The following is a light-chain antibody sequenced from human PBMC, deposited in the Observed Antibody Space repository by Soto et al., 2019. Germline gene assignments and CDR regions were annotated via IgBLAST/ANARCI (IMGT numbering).Light chain of an antibody. V-gene: IGKV3-11*01. CDR3: QQRYSWPLGT. Sequence: EIVLTQSPATLSLSPGERATLSCRASQSISTSLAWYQQKPGQSPRLLISDASDRAAGIPARFNGSGSGTDFALTISGIETEDSAVYYCQQRYSWPLGTFGQGT. CDR2: DAS. CDR1: QSISTS. J-gene: IGKJ1*01.